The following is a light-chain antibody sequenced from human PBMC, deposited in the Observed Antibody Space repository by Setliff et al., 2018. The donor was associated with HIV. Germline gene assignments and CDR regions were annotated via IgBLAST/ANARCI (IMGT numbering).Light chain of an antibody. V-gene: IGLV2-14*01. CDR3: GSFVTASPYL. CDR1: GDDIGGYNF. J-gene: IGLJ1*01. Sequence: QSALAQPASVSGSPGQSLAISCTGTGDDIGGYNFVSWYQQHPGKAPKLIISDLNEPPSGISDRFSGSRSGYTASLTISGLQPEDEADYYCGSFVTASPYLFGTGTKVTVL. CDR2: DLN.